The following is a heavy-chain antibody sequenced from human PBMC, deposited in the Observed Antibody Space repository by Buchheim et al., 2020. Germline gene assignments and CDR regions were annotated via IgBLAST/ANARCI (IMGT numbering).Heavy chain of an antibody. D-gene: IGHD6-6*01. V-gene: IGHV1-2*02. J-gene: IGHJ4*02. Sequence: QVQLVQSGAEVKKPGASVKVSCKASGYTFTGYYMHWVRQAPGQGLEWMGWINPNSGGTNYAQKFTGRVTMTRDTSISTAYMELSRLRSDDTAVYYCARDPAEGIAARPPAYYFDYWGQGTL. CDR2: INPNSGGT. CDR1: GYTFTGYY. CDR3: ARDPAEGIAARPPAYYFDY.